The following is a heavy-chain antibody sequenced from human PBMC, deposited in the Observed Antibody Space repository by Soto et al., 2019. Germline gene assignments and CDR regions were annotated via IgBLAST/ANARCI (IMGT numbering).Heavy chain of an antibody. V-gene: IGHV3-30*18. CDR3: AKDLLRDLEWLLNDAFDI. CDR1: GFTFSSYG. D-gene: IGHD3-3*01. J-gene: IGHJ3*02. Sequence: PGGSLRFSCAASGFTFSSYGMHWVRQAPGKGLEWVAIISYDGSNKYYADSVKGRFTISRDNSKNTLYLQMNSLRPEDTAVYYCAKDLLRDLEWLLNDAFDIWGQGTMVTVS. CDR2: ISYDGSNK.